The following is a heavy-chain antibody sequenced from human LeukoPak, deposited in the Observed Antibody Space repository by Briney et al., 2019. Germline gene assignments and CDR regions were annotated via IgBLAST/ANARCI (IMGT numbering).Heavy chain of an antibody. CDR1: GGSISSYY. J-gene: IGHJ5*02. V-gene: IGHV4-59*01. Sequence: SETLSLTCTVSGGSISSYYWSWIRQPPGKGLEWIGYIYYSGSTNYNPSLKSRVTISVDTSKNQFSLKLSSVTAADTAVYYCARDLNLYYYDSSGYYHGWFDPWGQGTLVTVSS. CDR3: ARDLNLYYYDSSGYYHGWFDP. CDR2: IYYSGST. D-gene: IGHD3-22*01.